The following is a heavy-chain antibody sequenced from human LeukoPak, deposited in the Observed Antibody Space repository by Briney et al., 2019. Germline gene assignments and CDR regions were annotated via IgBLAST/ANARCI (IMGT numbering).Heavy chain of an antibody. Sequence: EASVKVSCKSSGYTFTAYYMHWVRQAPGQGLEWMGWINPNSGDTNYAQKFQGRVTMTRDTSLSTAYMELGRLRFDDTAVYYCARDLGIAVAGTMVPWGQGTLVTVSS. CDR1: GYTFTAYY. J-gene: IGHJ5*02. D-gene: IGHD6-19*01. V-gene: IGHV1-2*02. CDR3: ARDLGIAVAGTMVP. CDR2: INPNSGDT.